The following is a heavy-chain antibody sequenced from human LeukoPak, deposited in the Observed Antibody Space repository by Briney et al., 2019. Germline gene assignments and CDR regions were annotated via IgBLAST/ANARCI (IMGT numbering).Heavy chain of an antibody. CDR2: IRYDGSNK. V-gene: IGHV3-30*02. D-gene: IGHD3-3*01. CDR3: AKPYDFWSGYWGYFDY. Sequence: GGSRRLSCAASGFTFSSYGMHWVRQAPGKGQEWVAFIRYDGSNKYYADSVKGRFTISRDNSNNTLYLQMNSLRAEDTAVYYCAKPYDFWSGYWGYFDYWGQGTLVTVSS. CDR1: GFTFSSYG. J-gene: IGHJ4*02.